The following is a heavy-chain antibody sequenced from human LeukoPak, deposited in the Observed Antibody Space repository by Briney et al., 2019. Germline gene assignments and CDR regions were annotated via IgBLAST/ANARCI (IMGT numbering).Heavy chain of an antibody. CDR1: GVSITSFY. CDR2: IYFSGST. CDR3: ASTGYCIGGSCYSNYFDH. J-gene: IGHJ4*02. D-gene: IGHD2-15*01. Sequence: SETLSLTCTVSGVSITSFYWSWIRQPPGKGLEWIGYIYFSGSTNYNPSLKSRVTESLDTTKNQVSLKLGSVSAADTAVYYCASTGYCIGGSCYSNYFDHWGQGTLVTVSS. V-gene: IGHV4-59*08.